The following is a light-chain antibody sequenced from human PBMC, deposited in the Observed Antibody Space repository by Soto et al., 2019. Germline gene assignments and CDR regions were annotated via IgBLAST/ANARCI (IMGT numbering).Light chain of an antibody. CDR1: QDITDF. CDR3: QQYDDVPIT. Sequence: DIQMTQSPSSLSASVGDRVTITCQASQDITDFLNWYQQKPGKAPKLLIYDASNLETGVPSRFSGSGSGTHFTLTISSLQPEDIATYHCQQYDDVPITFGQGTRLEIK. V-gene: IGKV1-33*01. CDR2: DAS. J-gene: IGKJ5*01.